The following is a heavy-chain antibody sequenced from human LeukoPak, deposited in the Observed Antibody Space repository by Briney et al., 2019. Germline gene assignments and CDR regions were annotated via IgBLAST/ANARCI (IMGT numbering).Heavy chain of an antibody. D-gene: IGHD6-13*01. V-gene: IGHV4-34*01. CDR1: GGSFSGYY. CDR2: IDHSGRT. CDR3: ARKSIVTAGRKPYDF. J-gene: IGHJ4*02. Sequence: SETLSLTCAVYGGSFSGYYWSWIRQPPGKGLEWIGEIDHSGRTNSNASLKSRVTISVDMSKNQFSLRLSSVTAADTAVYYCARKSIVTAGRKPYDFWDQGTPVTVSP.